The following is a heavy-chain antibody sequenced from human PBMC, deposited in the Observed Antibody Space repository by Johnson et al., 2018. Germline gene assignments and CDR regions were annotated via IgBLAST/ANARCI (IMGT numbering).Heavy chain of an antibody. V-gene: IGHV3-11*01. CDR2: ISSSGRDT. J-gene: IGHJ6*02. Sequence: QVQLVESGGGLVEPGGSLRLSCVVSGFTFSDHHMNWIRQAPGKGLECVSYISSSGRDTHYADSVRGRFTISRDNAKNTLYLQMNSLRGDDTAVYYCARGGPPPMYYYYDYAMDVWGQGTTVTVSS. CDR1: GFTFSDHH. CDR3: ARGGPPPMYYYYDYAMDV.